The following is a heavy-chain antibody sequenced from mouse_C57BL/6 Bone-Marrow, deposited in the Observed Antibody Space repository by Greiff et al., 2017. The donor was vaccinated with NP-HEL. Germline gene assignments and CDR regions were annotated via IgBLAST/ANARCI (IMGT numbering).Heavy chain of an antibody. CDR3: TKGGSNYLYYFDY. D-gene: IGHD2-5*01. Sequence: VQLQQTGTVLARPGASVKMSCKTSGYTFTSYWMHWVKQRPGQGLEWIGAIYPGNSDTSYNQKFKGKAKLTAVTSASTAYMELSSLTNEDSAVYYCTKGGSNYLYYFDYWGQGTTLTVSS. V-gene: IGHV1-5*01. J-gene: IGHJ2*01. CDR1: GYTFTSYW. CDR2: IYPGNSDT.